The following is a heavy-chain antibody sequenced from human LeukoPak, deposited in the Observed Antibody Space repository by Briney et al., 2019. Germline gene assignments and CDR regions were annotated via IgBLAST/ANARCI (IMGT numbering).Heavy chain of an antibody. CDR1: GGSISSGGYY. CDR2: IYYSGSN. Sequence: SETLSLTCTVSGGSISSGGYYWSWIRQHPGQGLEWIGYIYYSGSNYYNPSLKCRVTISVDTSKNQFSLKLSSVTAADTAVYYCARGSIVVVPAVNFDYWGQGTPGTVSS. V-gene: IGHV4-31*03. CDR3: ARGSIVVVPAVNFDY. J-gene: IGHJ4*02. D-gene: IGHD2-2*01.